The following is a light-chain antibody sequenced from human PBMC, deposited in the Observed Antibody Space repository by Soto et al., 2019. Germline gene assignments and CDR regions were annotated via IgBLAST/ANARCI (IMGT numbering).Light chain of an antibody. J-gene: IGKJ4*02. V-gene: IGKV1-39*01. CDR1: QSISSY. CDR3: QQTYSGPQT. CDR2: ATS. Sequence: DFQLTPSPSSLSAFVGGRVPITCRASQSISSYLNWYQQKPGKAPNLLIYATSSLQSGVPSRFSGSGSGTDFTLTISSLQAEDFATYFCQQTYSGPQTVGGGTKVDIK.